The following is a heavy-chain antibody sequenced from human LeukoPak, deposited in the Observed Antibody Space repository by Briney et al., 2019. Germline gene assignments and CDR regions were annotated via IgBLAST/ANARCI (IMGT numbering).Heavy chain of an antibody. J-gene: IGHJ2*01. CDR2: IYYSGST. CDR3: ARLPPSIAVAVNWYFDL. D-gene: IGHD6-19*01. CDR1: GGSISSSSYY. Sequence: SETVSLTCTVSGGSISSSSYYWGWIRQPPGKGLEWIGSIYYSGSTYYNPSLKSRVTISVDTSKNQFSLKLSSVTAADTAVYYCARLPPSIAVAVNWYFDLWGRGTLVTVSS. V-gene: IGHV4-39*01.